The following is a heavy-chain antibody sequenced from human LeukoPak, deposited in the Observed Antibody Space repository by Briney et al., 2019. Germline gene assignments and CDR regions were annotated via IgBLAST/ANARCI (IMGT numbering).Heavy chain of an antibody. J-gene: IGHJ3*02. CDR1: GFTFSSYA. CDR2: ISYDGSNK. Sequence: PGGSLRLSCAASGFTFSSYAMHWVRQAPGKGLEWVAVISYDGSNKYYADSVKGRFTISRDNSKNTLYLQMNSLRAEDTAVYYCARNRDGGDDAFDIWGQGTMVTVSS. D-gene: IGHD5-24*01. V-gene: IGHV3-30-3*01. CDR3: ARNRDGGDDAFDI.